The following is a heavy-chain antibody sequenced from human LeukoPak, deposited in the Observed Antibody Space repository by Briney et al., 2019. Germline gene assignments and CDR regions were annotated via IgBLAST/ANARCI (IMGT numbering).Heavy chain of an antibody. D-gene: IGHD3-16*02. CDR3: AREDYVWGSYRYYYYYMDV. V-gene: IGHV3-48*03. CDR1: GFTFSSYE. J-gene: IGHJ6*03. CDR2: ISSSGSTI. Sequence: GGSLRLSCAASGFTFSSYEMNWVRQAPGKGLEWVSYISSSGSTIYYADSVKGRFTISRDNAKNSLYLQMNSLRAEDTAVYYCAREDYVWGSYRYYYYYMDVWGKGTTVTVSS.